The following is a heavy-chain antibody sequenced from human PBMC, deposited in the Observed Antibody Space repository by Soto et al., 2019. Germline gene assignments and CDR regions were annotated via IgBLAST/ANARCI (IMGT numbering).Heavy chain of an antibody. CDR1: GGSMRNYF. CDR3: AAGEASSRNLAPYYLDF. CDR2: IHYSGTT. J-gene: IGHJ4*02. Sequence: SETLSLTCTVSGGSMRNYFWTWTRQPPGKGLEWIGYIHYSGTTSFFPSYNPSLRSRVTISEDTSKNQFSLKLLSVTTADTAVYFCAAGEASSRNLAPYYLDFWGQGTLVTVSS. V-gene: IGHV4-59*01. D-gene: IGHD6-13*01.